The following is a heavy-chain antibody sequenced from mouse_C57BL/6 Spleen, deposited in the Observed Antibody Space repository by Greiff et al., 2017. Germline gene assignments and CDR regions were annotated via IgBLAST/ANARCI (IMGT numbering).Heavy chain of an antibody. D-gene: IGHD2-4*01. CDR2: INPSNGGT. V-gene: IGHV1-53*01. CDR3: ARYPYDYDGDFDY. Sequence: QVQLQQPGTELVKPGASVKLSCKASGYTFTSYWMHWVKQRPGQGLEWIGNINPSNGGTNYNEKFKSKATLTVDKSSSTAYMQLSSLTSEDSAVYDCARYPYDYDGDFDYWGQGTTLTVSS. CDR1: GYTFTSYW. J-gene: IGHJ2*01.